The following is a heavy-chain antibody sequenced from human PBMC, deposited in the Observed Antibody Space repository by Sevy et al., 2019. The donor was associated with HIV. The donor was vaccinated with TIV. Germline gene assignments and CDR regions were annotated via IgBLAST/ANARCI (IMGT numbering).Heavy chain of an antibody. D-gene: IGHD5-18*01. CDR2: IGYDGINK. CDR1: GFTFSSYG. V-gene: IGHV3-33*01. J-gene: IGHJ5*02. CDR3: ARDREETAMSFNWFDP. Sequence: GGSLRLSCAASGFTFSSYGMHWVRQTPGKGLEWVAVIGYDGINKYYGDSVKGRFTIYRDNSKNTLWLQMNSLRPEDTAVYYCARDREETAMSFNWFDPWGQGTLVTVSS.